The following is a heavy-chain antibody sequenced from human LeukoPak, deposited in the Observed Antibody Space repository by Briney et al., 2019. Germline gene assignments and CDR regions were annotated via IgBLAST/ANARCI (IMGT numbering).Heavy chain of an antibody. J-gene: IGHJ4*02. CDR2: INPNSGGT. Sequence: ASVKVSCKASGYTFTGYYMHWVRQAPGQGLEWMGWINPNSGGTNYAQKFQGRVTMTRDTSISTAYMELSRLRSDDTAVYYCARDLDGSGDYFDYWGQGTLVTVSS. CDR3: ARDLDGSGDYFDY. CDR1: GYTFTGYY. V-gene: IGHV1-2*02. D-gene: IGHD3-10*01.